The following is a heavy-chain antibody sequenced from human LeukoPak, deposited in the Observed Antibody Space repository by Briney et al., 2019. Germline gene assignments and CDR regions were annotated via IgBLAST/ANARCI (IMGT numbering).Heavy chain of an antibody. CDR2: ISSSSSYI. J-gene: IGHJ4*02. CDR1: GFTFSSYS. V-gene: IGHV3-21*01. Sequence: GGSLRLSCAASGFTFSSYSMNWVRQAPGKGLEWVSSISSSSSYIYYADSVKGRFTISRDNAKNSLYLQMNSLRAEDTAVYYCARLLVPGIAVAGTFGNWGQGTLVTVSS. D-gene: IGHD6-19*01. CDR3: ARLLVPGIAVAGTFGN.